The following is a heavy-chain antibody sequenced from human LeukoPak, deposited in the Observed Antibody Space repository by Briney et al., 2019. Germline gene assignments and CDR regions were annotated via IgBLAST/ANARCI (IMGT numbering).Heavy chain of an antibody. CDR1: GFPFSISW. D-gene: IGHD6-19*01. V-gene: IGHV3-7*05. Sequence: GSLRLSCAASGFPFSISWMHWVRQAPGKGLEWVANIKQDGSEKYYVDSVKGRFTISRDNAKNSLYLQMNSLRAEDTAVYYCARLLWLAFDYWGQGTLVTVSS. CDR2: IKQDGSEK. CDR3: ARLLWLAFDY. J-gene: IGHJ4*02.